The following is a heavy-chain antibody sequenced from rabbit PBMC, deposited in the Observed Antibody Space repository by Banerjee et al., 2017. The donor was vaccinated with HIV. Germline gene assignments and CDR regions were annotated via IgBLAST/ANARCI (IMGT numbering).Heavy chain of an antibody. V-gene: IGHV1S40*01. Sequence: QSLEESGGDLVKPGASLTLTCTASGIDFSSNAMCWVRQAPGKGLEWIACIYITSGSTYYASWAKGRFTISKTSSTTVTLQMTSLTAADTATYFCARGTYGYAGYAPNLWGPGTLVTVS. J-gene: IGHJ4*01. CDR3: ARGTYGYAGYAPNL. D-gene: IGHD6-1*01. CDR2: IYITSGST. CDR1: GIDFSSNA.